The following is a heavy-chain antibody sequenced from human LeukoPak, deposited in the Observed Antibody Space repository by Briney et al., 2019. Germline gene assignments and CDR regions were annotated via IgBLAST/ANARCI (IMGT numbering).Heavy chain of an antibody. V-gene: IGHV3-66*01. CDR1: GFTVSSNY. Sequence: PGGSLRLSCAASGFTVSSNYMSWVRPAPGKGRWWVSVIYGGVNTVYADSVKGRFTISRDNSKNTLYLQMNSLRAEDTAVYYCAKSPKTGFLFDYWGKGTLVTVSP. D-gene: IGHD1-1*01. J-gene: IGHJ4*02. CDR2: IYGGVNT. CDR3: AKSPKTGFLFDY.